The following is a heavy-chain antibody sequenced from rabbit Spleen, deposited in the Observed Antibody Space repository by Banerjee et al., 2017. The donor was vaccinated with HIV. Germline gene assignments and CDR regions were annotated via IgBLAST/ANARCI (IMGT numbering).Heavy chain of an antibody. V-gene: IGHV1S45*01. J-gene: IGHJ2*01. CDR3: ARNYVNAFDP. D-gene: IGHD1-1*01. Sequence: QEQLEESGGDLVKPEGSLTLTCTASGVSFTSNYYMCWVRQAPGKGLEWIACIDTGSSGFTYFASWAKGRFTISKTSSTTVTLQVTSLTAADTATYFCARNYVNAFDPWGPGTLVTVS. CDR1: GVSFTSNYY. CDR2: IDTGSSGFT.